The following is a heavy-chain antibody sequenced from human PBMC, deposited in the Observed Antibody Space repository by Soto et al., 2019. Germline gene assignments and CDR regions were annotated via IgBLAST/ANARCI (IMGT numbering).Heavy chain of an antibody. V-gene: IGHV6-1*01. Sequence: QTLSLTCAISGDSVSSNSAAWNWIRQSPSRGLEWLGRTYYRSKWYSDYAVSVKSRITINPDTSKNQFSLQLNSVTPEDTAVYYCARYYYGSGNYYYYGMDVWGQGTKVTLSS. CDR2: TYYRSKWYS. D-gene: IGHD3-10*01. CDR1: GDSVSSNSAA. CDR3: ARYYYGSGNYYYYGMDV. J-gene: IGHJ6*02.